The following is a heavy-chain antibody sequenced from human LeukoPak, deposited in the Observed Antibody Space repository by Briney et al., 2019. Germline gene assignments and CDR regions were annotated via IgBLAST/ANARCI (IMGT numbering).Heavy chain of an antibody. D-gene: IGHD3-10*01. V-gene: IGHV3-7*03. CDR3: ARDESNSITMVRGVIITPGFDY. CDR2: TKQDGSEK. Sequence: GGSLRLSCAASGFTFSSYWMSWVRQAPGKGLEWVANTKQDGSEKYYVDSVKGRFTISRDNAKNSLYLQMNSLRAEDTAVYYCARDESNSITMVRGVIITPGFDYWGQGTLVTVSS. CDR1: GFTFSSYW. J-gene: IGHJ4*02.